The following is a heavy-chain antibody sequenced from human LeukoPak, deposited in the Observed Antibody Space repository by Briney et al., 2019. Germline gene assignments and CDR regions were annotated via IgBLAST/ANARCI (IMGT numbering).Heavy chain of an antibody. CDR3: AREARPDSGSLSVYFDY. CDR2: ISSNGGST. V-gene: IGHV3-64*01. Sequence: GGSLRLSCAVSGFTFEDYGMSWVRQAPGKGLEYVSAISSNGGSTYYANSVKGRFTISRDNSKNTLYLQMGSLRAEDMAVYYCAREARPDSGSLSVYFDYWGQGTLVTVSS. CDR1: GFTFEDYG. J-gene: IGHJ4*02. D-gene: IGHD1-26*01.